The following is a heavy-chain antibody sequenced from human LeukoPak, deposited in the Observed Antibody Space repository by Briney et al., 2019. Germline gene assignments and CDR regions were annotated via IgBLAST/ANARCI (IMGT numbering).Heavy chain of an antibody. Sequence: GGSLRLSCAASGFTFDAFGMTWVRQAPGKGLEWVSAIRGDAGSTGYADSVKGRFTISRGNAKNSLYLQMNSLRVEDTALYYCARVWAWGSGNYFDNWGQGTLVTVSS. V-gene: IGHV3-20*04. CDR1: GFTFDAFG. CDR2: IRGDAGST. D-gene: IGHD7-27*01. CDR3: ARVWAWGSGNYFDN. J-gene: IGHJ4*02.